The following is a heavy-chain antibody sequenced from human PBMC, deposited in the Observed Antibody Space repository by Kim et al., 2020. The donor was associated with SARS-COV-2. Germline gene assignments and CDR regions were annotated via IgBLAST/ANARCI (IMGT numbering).Heavy chain of an antibody. CDR2: DT. D-gene: IGHD3-16*01. Sequence: DTRYSPSFQGQVTISADKSISTAYLQWSSLKASDTAMYYCARRGSAFDYWGQGTLVTVSS. V-gene: IGHV5-51*01. J-gene: IGHJ4*02. CDR3: ARRGSAFDY.